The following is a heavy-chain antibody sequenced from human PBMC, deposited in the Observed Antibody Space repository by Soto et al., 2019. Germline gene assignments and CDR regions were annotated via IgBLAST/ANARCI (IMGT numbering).Heavy chain of an antibody. CDR2: ISSSSSTI. D-gene: IGHD6-13*01. CDR1: GFTFSSYS. Sequence: GGSLRLSCAASGFTFSSYSMNCVRQAPGKGLEWVSYISSSSSTIYYADSVKGRFTISRDNAKNSLYLQMNSLRDEDTAVYYCARGVSRVAAAGTSAFDIWGQGTMVTVSS. V-gene: IGHV3-48*02. CDR3: ARGVSRVAAAGTSAFDI. J-gene: IGHJ3*02.